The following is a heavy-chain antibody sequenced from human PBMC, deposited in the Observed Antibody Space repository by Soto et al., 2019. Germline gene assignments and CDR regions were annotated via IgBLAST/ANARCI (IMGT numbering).Heavy chain of an antibody. Sequence: ASGKVCCKASGYTFTGYAMHWVRQAPGQRLEWMGWINAGNGNTKYSQKFQGRVTITRDTSASTAYMELSSLRSEDTAVYYCARAVAVPADFDYWGQGTLVTVSS. CDR2: INAGNGNT. D-gene: IGHD6-19*01. V-gene: IGHV1-3*01. J-gene: IGHJ4*02. CDR1: GYTFTGYA. CDR3: ARAVAVPADFDY.